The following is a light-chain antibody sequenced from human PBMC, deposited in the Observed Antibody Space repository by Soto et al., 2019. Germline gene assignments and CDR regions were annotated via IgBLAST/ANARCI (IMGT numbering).Light chain of an antibody. J-gene: IGKJ4*01. CDR2: ADS. Sequence: DIQLTQSPSSLSASVGDRVTITCRASQTVTNYLHWYQQKPGKAPKLLIYADSNLQSGVPAKYGCSRSATDFTLTISGLQPEDFATYYCQQSSTTRPLTFGGGTKVESK. CDR3: QQSSTTRPLT. V-gene: IGKV1-39*01. CDR1: QTVTNY.